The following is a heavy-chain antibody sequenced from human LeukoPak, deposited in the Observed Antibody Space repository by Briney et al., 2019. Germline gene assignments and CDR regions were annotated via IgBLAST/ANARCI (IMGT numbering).Heavy chain of an antibody. Sequence: GGSLRLSCAASGLTFRKYAMSWVRQAPGKGLEWVSTVADNGDPYYADSVRGRFTISRENSKSTVSLQLNSLRAEDTAVYYCARDSPRPGLDSFDYWGQGTLVTVSP. CDR1: GLTFRKYA. D-gene: IGHD3/OR15-3a*01. CDR2: VADNGDP. J-gene: IGHJ4*02. V-gene: IGHV3-23*01. CDR3: ARDSPRPGLDSFDY.